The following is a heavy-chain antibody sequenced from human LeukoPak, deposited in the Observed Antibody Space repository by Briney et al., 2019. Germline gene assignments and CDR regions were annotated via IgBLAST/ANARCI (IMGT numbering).Heavy chain of an antibody. CDR3: AKSMSDYYYYYMGV. CDR1: GITFSSYG. J-gene: IGHJ6*03. CDR2: IRYDGGSN. Sequence: PGGSLRLSCAASGITFSSYGMHWVRQAPGKGLEWVAFIRYDGGSNYYADSVKGRFTISRDNSKNTLYLQMNSLRAEDTTVYYCAKSMSDYYYYYMGVWGKGTTVTVSS. V-gene: IGHV3-30*02.